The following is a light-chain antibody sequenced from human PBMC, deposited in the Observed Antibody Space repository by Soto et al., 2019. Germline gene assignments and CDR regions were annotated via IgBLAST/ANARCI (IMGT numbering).Light chain of an antibody. CDR3: QQYRSWLT. CDR2: GAS. CDR1: QSMENK. V-gene: IGKV3D-15*01. J-gene: IGKJ1*01. Sequence: IMMTQSAATLSLSPGEGATLSCRASQSMENKLAWYHQRPGQPPRLLIYGASTRATGIPVRFGGSGSGTVFTLFISVLQSEDFGVFYCQQYRSWLTFGQGTTVEVK.